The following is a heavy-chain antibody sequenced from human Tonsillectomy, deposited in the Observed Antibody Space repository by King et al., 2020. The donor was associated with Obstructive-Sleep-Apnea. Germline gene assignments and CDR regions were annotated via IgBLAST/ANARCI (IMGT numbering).Heavy chain of an antibody. CDR1: GFTFSNAW. D-gene: IGHD2-2*01. V-gene: IGHV3-15*01. CDR2: IKSKNDGGTT. Sequence: VQLVESGGGLVKPGGSLRLSCAASGFTFSNAWMSWVRQAPGKGLEWVGRIKSKNDGGTTDYAAPGKGRFTISRDDSKNTLYLQMNSLKTEDTAVYYCTTGSNVPRIPFFDYWGQGTLVTVSS. J-gene: IGHJ4*02. CDR3: TTGSNVPRIPFFDY.